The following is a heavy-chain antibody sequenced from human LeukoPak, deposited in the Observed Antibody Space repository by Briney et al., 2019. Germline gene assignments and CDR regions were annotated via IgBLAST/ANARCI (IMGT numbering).Heavy chain of an antibody. Sequence: GGSLRVSCAGSGSTFSDYYMSWVRQAPGKGLEWVSAISGSGDSTYYADSVKGRFTISRDNSKNTLYLQMNSLRAEDTAVYYCAKPHSILRWFGELQNYFDYWGQGTLVTVSS. V-gene: IGHV3-23*01. D-gene: IGHD3-10*01. J-gene: IGHJ4*02. CDR2: ISGSGDST. CDR3: AKPHSILRWFGELQNYFDY. CDR1: GSTFSDYY.